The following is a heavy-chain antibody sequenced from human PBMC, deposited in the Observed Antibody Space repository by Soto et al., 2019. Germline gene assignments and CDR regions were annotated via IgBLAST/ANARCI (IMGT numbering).Heavy chain of an antibody. CDR2: ISYDGSNK. CDR1: GFTFSSYA. V-gene: IGHV3-30-3*01. Sequence: QVQLVESGGGVVQPGRSLRLSCAASGFTFSSYAMHWVRQAPGKGLEWVAVISYDGSNKYYADSVKGRFTISRDNSKNXXYLQMNSLRAEDTAVYYCARGGVMATSYYYYGMDVWGQGTTVTVSS. D-gene: IGHD2-21*01. CDR3: ARGGVMATSYYYYGMDV. J-gene: IGHJ6*02.